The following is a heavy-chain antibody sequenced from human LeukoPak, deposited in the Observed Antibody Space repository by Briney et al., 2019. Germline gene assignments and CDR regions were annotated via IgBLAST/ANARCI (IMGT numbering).Heavy chain of an antibody. D-gene: IGHD4-17*01. J-gene: IGHJ6*03. CDR2: VYNGGNT. CDR3: ASTTVPYYYYMDV. Sequence: PSETLSLTCTVSGASISRYYWSWIRQPPGKGLEWIGYVYNGGNTNYNPSLKSRVTMSIDTSKSQFSLNLSSVTAADTAVYYCASTTVPYYYYMDVWGKGTTVTISS. CDR1: GASISRYY. V-gene: IGHV4-59*01.